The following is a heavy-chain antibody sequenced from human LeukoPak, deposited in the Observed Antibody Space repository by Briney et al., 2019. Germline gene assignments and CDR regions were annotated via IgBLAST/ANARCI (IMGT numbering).Heavy chain of an antibody. CDR2: ISSSSSYI. CDR3: ARAAAAAGTNYYYYGMDV. D-gene: IGHD6-13*01. CDR1: GFTFTTYS. J-gene: IGHJ6*02. Sequence: GGSLRPSCAASGFTFTTYSMNWVRQAPGKGLEWVSSISSSSSYIHYADSVKGRFTISRDNAKNSLYLQMNSLRAEDTAMYYCARAAAAAGTNYYYYGMDVWGQGTTVTVSS. V-gene: IGHV3-21*01.